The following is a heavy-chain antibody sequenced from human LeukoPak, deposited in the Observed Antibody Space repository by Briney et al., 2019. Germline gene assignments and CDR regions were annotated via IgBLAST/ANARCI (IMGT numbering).Heavy chain of an antibody. Sequence: SETLSLTCTVSGGSISSSGYYWGWIRQPPGKGLEWIGYIYYSGSTYYNPSLKSRVTISVDTSKNQFSLKVSSVTAADTAVYYCARAHYYDGGGYGLDKWGQGTLVTVSS. V-gene: IGHV4-39*07. D-gene: IGHD3-22*01. CDR3: ARAHYYDGGGYGLDK. CDR2: IYYSGST. J-gene: IGHJ4*02. CDR1: GGSISSSGYY.